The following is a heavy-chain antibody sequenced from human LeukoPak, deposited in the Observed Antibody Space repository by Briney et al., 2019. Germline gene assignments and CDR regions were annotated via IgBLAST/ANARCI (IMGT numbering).Heavy chain of an antibody. V-gene: IGHV3-21*01. D-gene: IGHD3-3*01. CDR3: ARLQGVTNYDFWSGYSNWFDP. CDR2: ISSSSSYI. J-gene: IGHJ5*02. CDR1: GFTFSSYS. Sequence: GGSLRLSCAASGFTFSSYSMNWVRQAPGKGLEWVSSISSSSSYIYYADSMKGRFTISRDNAKNSLYLQMNSLRAEDTAVYYCARLQGVTNYDFWSGYSNWFDPWGQGTLVTVSS.